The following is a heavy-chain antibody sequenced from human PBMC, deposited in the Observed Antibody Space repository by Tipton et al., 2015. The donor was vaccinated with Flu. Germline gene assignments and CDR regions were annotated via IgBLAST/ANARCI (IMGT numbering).Heavy chain of an antibody. CDR3: ARDPSRYYYDSSGMDV. CDR2: IYTSGST. CDR1: GGSISSGSYY. J-gene: IGHJ6*02. V-gene: IGHV4-61*02. Sequence: TLSLTCTVSGGSISSGSYYWSWIRQPAGKGLEWIGRIYTSGSTNYNPSLKRRVTISVDTSKNQFSLKLSSVTAADTAVYYCARDPSRYYYDSSGMDVWGQGTTVTVSS. D-gene: IGHD3-22*01.